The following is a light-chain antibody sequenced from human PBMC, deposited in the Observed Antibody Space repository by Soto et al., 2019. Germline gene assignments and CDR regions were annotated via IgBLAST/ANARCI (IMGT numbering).Light chain of an antibody. Sequence: QSVLTQPPSVSGAPGQRVTISCTGSSSNIGAGYDVHWYQQLPGAAPKLLIYGNSNRPSGVSDRFSGSKSDTSASLAITGLRPEDEADYYCQSYASSPSSTFVFGTGTQLTVL. J-gene: IGLJ1*01. CDR3: QSYASSPSSTFV. CDR2: GNS. CDR1: SSNIGAGYD. V-gene: IGLV1-40*01.